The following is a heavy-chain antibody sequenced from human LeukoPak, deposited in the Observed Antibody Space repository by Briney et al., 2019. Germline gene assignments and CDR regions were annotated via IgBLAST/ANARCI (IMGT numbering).Heavy chain of an antibody. V-gene: IGHV4-59*01. D-gene: IGHD6-19*01. J-gene: IGHJ4*02. CDR3: ARDSLYSSGWFDY. CDR1: GDSISRYY. Sequence: PSETLSLTCTVSGDSISRYYWSWIRQSPGKGLEWIGYIYYSGTTNYNPSLKSRVTISVDTSKNQFSLKLTSVTAADTAVYYCARDSLYSSGWFDYWGQGTLVTVSS. CDR2: IYYSGTT.